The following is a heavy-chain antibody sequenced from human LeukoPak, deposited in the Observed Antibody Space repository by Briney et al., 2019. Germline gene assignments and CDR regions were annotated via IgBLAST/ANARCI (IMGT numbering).Heavy chain of an antibody. CDR1: GFTVSSNY. Sequence: GGSLRLSCAASGFTVSSNYMSWVRQAPGKGLEWVSVIYSGGSTYYADSVKGRFTISRDNSKNTLYLQMNSLRAEDTAVYYCAKTILAYYYYGVDVWGQGTTVTVSS. CDR2: IYSGGST. CDR3: AKTILAYYYYGVDV. J-gene: IGHJ6*02. D-gene: IGHD2-21*01. V-gene: IGHV3-53*01.